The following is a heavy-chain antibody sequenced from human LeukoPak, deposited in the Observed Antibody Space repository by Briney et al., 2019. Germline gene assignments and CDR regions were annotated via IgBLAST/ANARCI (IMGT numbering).Heavy chain of an antibody. CDR2: ISSSGDST. J-gene: IGHJ5*02. Sequence: GGSLSLSCAASGFTFSSYAMNWVRQAPGKGLEWVSAISSSGDSTYYLDSVKGRFTISRDNSKNTLNLQMNSLRAEDTAVYYCAKDKGYCSSITCYAGGWFDPWGQGTLVTVSS. V-gene: IGHV3-23*01. CDR3: AKDKGYCSSITCYAGGWFDP. D-gene: IGHD2-2*01. CDR1: GFTFSSYA.